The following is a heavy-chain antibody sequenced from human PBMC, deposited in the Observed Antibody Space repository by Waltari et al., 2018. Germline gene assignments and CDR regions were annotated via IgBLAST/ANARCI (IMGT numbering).Heavy chain of an antibody. CDR3: ARQSDSSGYCGY. V-gene: IGHV4-38-2*01. CDR2: IYHRGRT. CDR1: GYSISSGYY. J-gene: IGHJ4*02. Sequence: QVQLQESGPGLVKPSETLSLTCAVSGYSISSGYYWGWIRQPPGKGLEWIGWIYHRGRTVYNPALNSRVTISVDTSKNQFSLKLSSVTAADTAVYYCARQSDSSGYCGYWGQGTLVTVSS. D-gene: IGHD3-22*01.